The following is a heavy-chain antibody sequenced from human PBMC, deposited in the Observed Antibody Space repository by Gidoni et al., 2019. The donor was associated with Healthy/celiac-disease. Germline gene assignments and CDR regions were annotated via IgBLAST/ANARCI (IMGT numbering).Heavy chain of an antibody. D-gene: IGHD6-6*01. CDR2: IKHSGST. CDR3: ARGRDSSPTFDY. Sequence: QVQLQQWGAGLLKPSETLSLTCAVYGGSFSGYYWSWIRQPPGKGREWIGEIKHSGSTNDNPSLKSRVTISVDTSKNQFSLKLSSVTAADTAVYYCARGRDSSPTFDYWGQGTLVTVSS. V-gene: IGHV4-34*01. J-gene: IGHJ4*02. CDR1: GGSFSGYY.